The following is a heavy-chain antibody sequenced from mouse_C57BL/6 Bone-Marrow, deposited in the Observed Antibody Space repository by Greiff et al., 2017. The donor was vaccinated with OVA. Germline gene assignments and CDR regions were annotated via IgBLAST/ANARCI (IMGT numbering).Heavy chain of an antibody. CDR3: ARHGKGFAY. D-gene: IGHD2-1*01. CDR1: GFTFSSYG. V-gene: IGHV5-6*02. CDR2: ISSGGSYT. Sequence: DVKLVESGGDLVKPGGSLKLSCAASGFTFSSYGMSWVRQTPDKRLEWVATISSGGSYTYYPDRVKGRFTISRDNAKNTLYLQMSSLKSEDTAMYYCARHGKGFAYWGQGTLVTVSA. J-gene: IGHJ3*01.